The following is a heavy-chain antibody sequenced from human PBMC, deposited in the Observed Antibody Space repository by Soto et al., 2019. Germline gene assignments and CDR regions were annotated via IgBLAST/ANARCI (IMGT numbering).Heavy chain of an antibody. CDR3: ARDRAGNPGYDDYFDF. CDR1: GNSIRSGSSY. V-gene: IGHV4-31*03. Sequence: QVQLQESGPGLVEPSETLSLTCSVSGNSIRSGSSYWTWIRQFPGKGLEWIGFVDFSGSAVYNPSLKSRITISVDTSKNNFSLKLTSVTAADTAIYYCARDRAGNPGYDDYFDFWGHGTRVTVSS. CDR2: VDFSGSA. D-gene: IGHD1-1*01. J-gene: IGHJ4*01.